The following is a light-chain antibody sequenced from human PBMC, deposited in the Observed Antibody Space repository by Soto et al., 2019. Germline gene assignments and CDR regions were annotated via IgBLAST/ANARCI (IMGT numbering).Light chain of an antibody. Sequence: ELVLTQSPATLSLSPGATATLSCGASQSVSSSLAWYQQKPGQAPRLLIYDASSRATGIPARFSGSGSGTDFALTISSLEPEDFAVYYCHHRGNGITFGQGTRLEIK. CDR3: HHRGNGIT. V-gene: IGKV3-11*01. CDR1: QSVSSS. J-gene: IGKJ5*01. CDR2: DAS.